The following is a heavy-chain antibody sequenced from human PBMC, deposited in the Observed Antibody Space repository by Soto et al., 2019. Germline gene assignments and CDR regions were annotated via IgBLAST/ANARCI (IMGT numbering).Heavy chain of an antibody. D-gene: IGHD2-8*01. CDR2: MYHGGRT. Sequence: SETLSLTCAVSGDSVTNYFWSWMRQPPGKGLEWIGHMYHGGRTNYSPSLKSRVTMSLDSSKNQFSLNLSSVTAADTAVYFCARDPGYCTNGVCHILDLWGPGVPVTVSS. CDR1: GDSVTNYF. J-gene: IGHJ4*02. V-gene: IGHV4-59*02. CDR3: ARDPGYCTNGVCHILDL.